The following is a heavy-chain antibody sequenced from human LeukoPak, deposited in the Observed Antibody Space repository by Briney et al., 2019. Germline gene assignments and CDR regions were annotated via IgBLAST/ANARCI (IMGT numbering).Heavy chain of an antibody. CDR1: GFIFSDYA. Sequence: GGSLRLSCAASGFIFSDYAMSWVRQAPGKGLEWVSVISGSGGSTYYADSVKGRFTISRDNSKNTLYLQMSSLRAEDTAVYYCAKENVVVAAAVPDYWGHGTLVTVSS. CDR2: ISGSGGST. V-gene: IGHV3-23*01. J-gene: IGHJ4*01. D-gene: IGHD2-15*01. CDR3: AKENVVVAAAVPDY.